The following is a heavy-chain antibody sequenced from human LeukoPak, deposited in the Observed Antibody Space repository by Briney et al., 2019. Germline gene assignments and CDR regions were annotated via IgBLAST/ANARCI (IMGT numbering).Heavy chain of an antibody. V-gene: IGHV1-46*03. CDR1: GYTFTSYY. CDR2: INPSGGST. CDR3: AMGDPKIYYYHYMDV. J-gene: IGHJ6*03. Sequence: ASVKVSCKASGYTFTSYYMHWVRQAPGQGLEWVGIINPSGGSTSYAQKFQGRVTMTRDTSTSTVYMELSSLRSEDTAVYYCAMGDPKIYYYHYMDVWGKGTTVTVSS.